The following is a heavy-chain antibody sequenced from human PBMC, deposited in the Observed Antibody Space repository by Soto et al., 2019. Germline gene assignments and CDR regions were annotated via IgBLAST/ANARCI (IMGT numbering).Heavy chain of an antibody. CDR1: VYTFTSYG. Sequence: QVQLVQSGAEVKKPGASVKVSCKASVYTFTSYGIRWVRQAPGQGLEWMGWIIAYNGNTNYAQKLQGRDTMTTDTSVRTAYMELRTMRSDDTAVYSCAREWFGVDYWGQGTLVTVSS. CDR2: IIAYNGNT. V-gene: IGHV1-18*01. D-gene: IGHD3-3*01. J-gene: IGHJ4*02. CDR3: AREWFGVDY.